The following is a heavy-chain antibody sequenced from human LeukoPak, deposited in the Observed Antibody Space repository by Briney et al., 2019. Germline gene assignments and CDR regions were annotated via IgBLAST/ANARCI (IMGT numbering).Heavy chain of an antibody. CDR2: IYSGGST. CDR1: GFAVSSNY. J-gene: IGHJ4*02. Sequence: GGSLRLSCAASGFAVSSNYMSWVRQAPGKGLEWVSVIYSGGSTYYADSVKGRFTISRDNSKNSLYLQMNSLRAEDTAVYYCARGGIGRYRRDYWGQGTLVTVSS. V-gene: IGHV3-53*01. D-gene: IGHD1-26*01. CDR3: ARGGIGRYRRDY.